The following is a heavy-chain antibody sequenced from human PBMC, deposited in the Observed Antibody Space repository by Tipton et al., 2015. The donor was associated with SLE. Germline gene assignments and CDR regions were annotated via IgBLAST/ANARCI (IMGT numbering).Heavy chain of an antibody. D-gene: IGHD2-21*02. J-gene: IGHJ4*02. CDR1: GGSISSSSYY. CDR3: ARLVVVTAKVDY. V-gene: IGHV4-39*01. CDR2: IYYSGST. Sequence: LRLSCTVSGGSISSSSYYWGWIRQPPGKGLEWIGSIYYSGSTYYNPSLKSRVTISVDTSKNQFSLKLSSVTAADTAVYYCARLVVVTAKVDYWGQGTLVTVSS.